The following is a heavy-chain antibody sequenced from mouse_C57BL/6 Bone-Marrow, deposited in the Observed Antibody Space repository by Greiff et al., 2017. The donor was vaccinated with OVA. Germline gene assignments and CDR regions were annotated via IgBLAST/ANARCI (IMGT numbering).Heavy chain of an antibody. CDR3: ATLYGYQAWFAY. D-gene: IGHD2-2*01. Sequence: VKLQQPGAELVKPGASVKVSCKASGYTFTSYWMHWVKQRPGQGLEWIGRIHPSDSDTNYNQKFKGKATLTVDKSSSTAYMQLSSLTSEDSAVYYCATLYGYQAWFAYWGQGTLVTVSA. CDR1: GYTFTSYW. CDR2: IHPSDSDT. V-gene: IGHV1-74*01. J-gene: IGHJ3*01.